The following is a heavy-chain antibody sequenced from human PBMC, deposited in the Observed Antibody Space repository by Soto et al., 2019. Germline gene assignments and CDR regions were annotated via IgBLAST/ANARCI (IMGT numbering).Heavy chain of an antibody. Sequence: SETLSLTCTVSGGSIRSYYWTWIRQPPGKGLEWIGYSHYSGSTNDNPSLRSRVTISVDTSKNQFSLNLSSVTAADTAVYYCARYIDYDSSGYPTELDFWGQGTLVTVSS. D-gene: IGHD3-22*01. CDR1: GGSIRSYY. V-gene: IGHV4-59*01. J-gene: IGHJ4*02. CDR2: SHYSGST. CDR3: ARYIDYDSSGYPTELDF.